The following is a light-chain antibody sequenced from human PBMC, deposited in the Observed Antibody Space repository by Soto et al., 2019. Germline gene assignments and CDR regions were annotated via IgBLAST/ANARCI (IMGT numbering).Light chain of an antibody. CDR1: QSVGSN. CDR2: GAS. CDR3: QQYDYWPRT. Sequence: EIVMTQSPATLSVSPGERATLPCRASQSVGSNLAWYQQKRGQAPRILIYGASTRATGIPARFSGSGAGTEFTLTISSLQSEDFAVYYCQQYDYWPRTFGQGTKVDIK. J-gene: IGKJ1*01. V-gene: IGKV3-15*01.